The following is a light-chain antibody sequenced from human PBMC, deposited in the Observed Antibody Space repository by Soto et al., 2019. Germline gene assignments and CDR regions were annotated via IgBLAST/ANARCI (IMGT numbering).Light chain of an antibody. CDR2: AAS. CDR3: QNYYGAPWT. J-gene: IGKJ1*01. V-gene: IGKV1-27*01. Sequence: DIQMTQSPSSLSASVGDRVTITCRASQGISTYLVWYQQKPGTVPKLLIFAASTLQSGVPSRFSGSGSGTDFPLTISRPEPGDGATYYCQNYYGAPWTFGQGTKVEIK. CDR1: QGISTY.